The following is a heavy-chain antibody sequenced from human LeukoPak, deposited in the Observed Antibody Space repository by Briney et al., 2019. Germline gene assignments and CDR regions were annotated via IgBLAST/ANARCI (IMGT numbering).Heavy chain of an antibody. CDR3: ARERPSGFGYFDY. J-gene: IGHJ4*02. CDR2: INAGNGNT. CDR1: GYTFTSYA. V-gene: IGHV1-3*01. D-gene: IGHD3-16*01. Sequence: ASVKVSCKASGYTFTSYAMHWVRQAPGQRLEWMGWINAGNGNTKYSQKFQGRVTITRDTSASTAYMELSSLRSEDTAVYYCARERPSGFGYFDYWGQGTLVTVSS.